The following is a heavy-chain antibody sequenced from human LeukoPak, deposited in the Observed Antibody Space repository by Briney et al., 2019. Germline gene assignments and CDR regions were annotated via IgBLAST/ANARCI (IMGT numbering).Heavy chain of an antibody. CDR1: GGSFSGYY. D-gene: IGHD3-10*01. V-gene: IGHV4-34*01. Sequence: PSETLSLTCAVYGGSFSGYYWGWIRQPPGKGLEWIGEINHSGSTNYNPSLKSRVTISVDTSKSQFSLKLSSVTAADTAVYYCARWSSWFGELLFDYWGQGTLVTVSS. CDR3: ARWSSWFGELLFDY. CDR2: INHSGST. J-gene: IGHJ4*02.